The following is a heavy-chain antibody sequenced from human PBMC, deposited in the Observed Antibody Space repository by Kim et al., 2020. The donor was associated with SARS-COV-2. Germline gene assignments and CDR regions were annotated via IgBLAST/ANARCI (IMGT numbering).Heavy chain of an antibody. CDR1: GGSVSSGSYY. J-gene: IGHJ6*01. D-gene: IGHD6-19*01. Sequence: SETLSLTCTVSGGSVSSGSYYWSWIRQPPGKGLEWIGYIYYSGSTNYNPSLKSRVTISVDTSKNQFSLKLSSVTAADMAVYYCARLAVAGTYYYFYYGM. V-gene: IGHV4-61*01. CDR2: IYYSGST. CDR3: ARLAVAGTYYYFYYGM.